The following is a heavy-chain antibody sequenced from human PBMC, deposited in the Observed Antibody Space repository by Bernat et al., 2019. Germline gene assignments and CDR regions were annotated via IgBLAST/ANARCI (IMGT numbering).Heavy chain of an antibody. Sequence: QVQLQQWGAGLLKPSETLSLTCAVYGGSFSGYYWSWIRQPPGKGLEWIGEINHSGSTNYNPSFKSRVTISVDTSKNQFSLKLSSVTAADTAVYYCARGLRWPQYYFDYWGQGTLVTVSS. V-gene: IGHV4-34*01. CDR1: GGSFSGYY. J-gene: IGHJ4*02. CDR2: INHSGST. D-gene: IGHD4-23*01. CDR3: ARGLRWPQYYFDY.